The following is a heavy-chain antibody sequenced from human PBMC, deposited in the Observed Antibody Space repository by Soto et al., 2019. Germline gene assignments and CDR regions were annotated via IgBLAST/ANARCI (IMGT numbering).Heavy chain of an antibody. Sequence: QVQLQESGPGLVKPSQTLSLTCTVSGGSISSGGYYWSWIRQHPGKGLEWIGYIYDSGSTYYHPSRTSRVTTAVAKSKSGCALKLSSVTAADTAVYYCARDRGWDRGAAKDVWGQGTTVTVSS. CDR2: IYDSGST. CDR1: GGSISSGGYY. CDR3: ARDRGWDRGAAKDV. J-gene: IGHJ6*02. D-gene: IGHD3-10*01. V-gene: IGHV4-31*03.